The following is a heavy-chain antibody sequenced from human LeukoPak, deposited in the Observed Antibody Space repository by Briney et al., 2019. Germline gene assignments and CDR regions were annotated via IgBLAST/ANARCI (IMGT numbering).Heavy chain of an antibody. CDR3: ARARDGFKMGHYFDY. J-gene: IGHJ4*02. D-gene: IGHD5-24*01. V-gene: IGHV1-69*13. CDR1: GGTFSSYA. CDR2: IIPIFGTA. Sequence: SVKVSCKASGGTFSSYAISWVRQAPGQGLEWMGGIIPIFGTANYAQKFQGRVTITADESTSTAYMELSSLRSEDTAVYYCARARDGFKMGHYFDYWGQGTLVTVSS.